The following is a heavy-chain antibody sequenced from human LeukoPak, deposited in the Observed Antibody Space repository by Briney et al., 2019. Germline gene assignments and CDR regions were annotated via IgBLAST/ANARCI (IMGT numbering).Heavy chain of an antibody. CDR3: ATEGYCTGISCYRS. CDR1: GFTFIDYY. D-gene: IGHD2-2*01. Sequence: ASVTVSCTASGFTFIDYYIHWVQQAPGKGLEWMGRVNPEDGERTYAEKFQGRVTITADTSTGTAYMELSGLRSEDTAVYYCATEGYCTGISCYRSWGKGTLVTVSS. V-gene: IGHV1-69-2*01. CDR2: VNPEDGER. J-gene: IGHJ5*02.